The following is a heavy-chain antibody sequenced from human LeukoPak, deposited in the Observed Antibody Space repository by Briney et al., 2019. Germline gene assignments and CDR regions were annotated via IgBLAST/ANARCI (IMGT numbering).Heavy chain of an antibody. V-gene: IGHV4-59*01. Sequence: SETLSLTCTVSGGSISSYYWSWIRQPPGKGLEWIGYIYYSGSTNYNPSLKSRVTISVDTSKDQFSLKLSSVTAADTAVYYCARDPGYYYGSGSYNYYGMDVWGQGTTVTVSS. J-gene: IGHJ6*02. CDR2: IYYSGST. CDR3: ARDPGYYYGSGSYNYYGMDV. CDR1: GGSISSYY. D-gene: IGHD3-10*01.